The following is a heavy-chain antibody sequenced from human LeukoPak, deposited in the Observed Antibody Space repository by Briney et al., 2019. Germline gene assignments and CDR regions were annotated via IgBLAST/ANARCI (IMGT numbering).Heavy chain of an antibody. V-gene: IGHV4-4*07. CDR1: GGSISSYY. CDR3: ARDSGTTGEVKFDP. J-gene: IGHJ5*02. Sequence: SETLSLTCTVSGGSISSYYWSWIRQPAGKGLEWIGRTYTSGGTNYNPSLKSRVTMSVDTPKNQFSLKLTSVTAADTAVYYCARDSGTTGEVKFDPWGHGILVTVSS. D-gene: IGHD3-10*01. CDR2: TYTSGGT.